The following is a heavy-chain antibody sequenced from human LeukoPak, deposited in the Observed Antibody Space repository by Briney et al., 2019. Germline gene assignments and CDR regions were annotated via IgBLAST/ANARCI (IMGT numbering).Heavy chain of an antibody. CDR2: IRYDGSNK. CDR3: AKGRGWEASYYYYYMDV. D-gene: IGHD1-26*01. J-gene: IGHJ6*03. V-gene: IGHV3-30*02. Sequence: GGSLRLSCAASGFTLSSYGIHWVRQAPGKGLEWVAFIRYDGSNKYYTDSVKGRFTISGDNSKNTLYLQMNSLRAEDTAVYYCAKGRGWEASYYYYYMDVWGKGTTVTISS. CDR1: GFTLSSYG.